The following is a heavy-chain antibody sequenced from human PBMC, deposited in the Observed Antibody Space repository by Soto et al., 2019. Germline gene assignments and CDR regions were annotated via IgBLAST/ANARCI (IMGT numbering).Heavy chain of an antibody. Sequence: EVQLLESGGGLVQPGGSLRLSCAASGFTFSTYAMSWVRQAPGKGLEWVSAISGSGDTTYYANSVKGRFTISRDNSKNTLYLQMNSLRGEDTAVYYCAKGRYRPHDYWGQGTLVTVSS. D-gene: IGHD1-26*01. CDR3: AKGRYRPHDY. J-gene: IGHJ4*02. V-gene: IGHV3-23*01. CDR2: ISGSGDTT. CDR1: GFTFSTYA.